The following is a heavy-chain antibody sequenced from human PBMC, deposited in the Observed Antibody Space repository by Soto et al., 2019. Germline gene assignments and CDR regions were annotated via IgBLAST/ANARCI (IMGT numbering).Heavy chain of an antibody. Sequence: QVQLVQSGAEEKKPGASVKVSCKASGYTFTSYAMHWVRQAPGQRLEWMGWINAGNGNTKYSQKFQGRVTITRDTSASTAYMELSSLRSEDTAVYYCARAKQWQPHFDYWGQGTLVTVSS. CDR3: ARAKQWQPHFDY. CDR2: INAGNGNT. CDR1: GYTFTSYA. V-gene: IGHV1-3*05. D-gene: IGHD6-19*01. J-gene: IGHJ4*02.